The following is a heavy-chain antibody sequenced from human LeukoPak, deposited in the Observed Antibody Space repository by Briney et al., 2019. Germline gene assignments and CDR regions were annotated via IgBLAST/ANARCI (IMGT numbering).Heavy chain of an antibody. D-gene: IGHD5-12*01. J-gene: IGHJ6*03. CDR1: GYSISSGYY. CDR3: ARGEWLRLPYYYYYYMDV. Sequence: SETLSLTCTVSGYSISSGYYWGWIRQPPGKGLEWIGRIYTSGSTNYNPSLKSRVTMSVDTSKNQFSLKLSSVTAADTAVYYCARGEWLRLPYYYYYYMDVWGKGTTVTVSS. V-gene: IGHV4-38-2*02. CDR2: IYTSGST.